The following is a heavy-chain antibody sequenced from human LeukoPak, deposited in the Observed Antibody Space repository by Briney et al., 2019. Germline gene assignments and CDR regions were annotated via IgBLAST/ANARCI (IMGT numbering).Heavy chain of an antibody. V-gene: IGHV3-9*01. CDR2: ISWNSGSI. J-gene: IGHJ4*02. Sequence: GRSLRLSCAASGFTFDDYAMHWVRQAPGKGLEWVSGISWNSGSIGYADSVKGRFTISRDNAKTSLYLQMNSLRAEDTALYYCAKGYDSSGSPSDYWGQGTLVTVSS. CDR1: GFTFDDYA. CDR3: AKGYDSSGSPSDY. D-gene: IGHD3-22*01.